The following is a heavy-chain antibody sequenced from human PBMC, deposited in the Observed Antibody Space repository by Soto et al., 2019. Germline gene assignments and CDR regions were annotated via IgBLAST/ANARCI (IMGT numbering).Heavy chain of an antibody. CDR3: AHTDAHSSSSPYYFDY. Sequence: QITLKESGPTLVKPTQTLTLTCTFSGFSLSTSGVGVGWIRQPPGKALEWLALIYWNDDKRYSPSLKSRLTITKDTSKNQVVLTMTNMDPVDTATYYCAHTDAHSSSSPYYFDYWGQGTLVTVSS. CDR2: IYWNDDK. J-gene: IGHJ4*02. D-gene: IGHD6-6*01. V-gene: IGHV2-5*01. CDR1: GFSLSTSGVG.